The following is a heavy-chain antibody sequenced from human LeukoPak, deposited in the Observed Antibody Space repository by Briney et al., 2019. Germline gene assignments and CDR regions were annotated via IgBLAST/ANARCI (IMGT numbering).Heavy chain of an antibody. J-gene: IGHJ5*02. CDR2: ISNTDTYI. D-gene: IGHD3-10*01. Sequence: GGSLRLSCAASGFTVSNSYLSWVRQAPGKGLEWVSSISNTDTYIYYADSVKGRFTISRDNAKNSLYLQMNSLRVEDTAVYYCSRGGHNGSGGFSTAWGQGTLVTVSS. CDR1: GFTVSNSY. CDR3: SRGGHNGSGGFSTA. V-gene: IGHV3-21*01.